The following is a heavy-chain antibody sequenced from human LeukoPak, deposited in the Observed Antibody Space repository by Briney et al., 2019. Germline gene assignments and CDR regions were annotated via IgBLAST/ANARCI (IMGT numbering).Heavy chain of an antibody. Sequence: PGGSLRLSCAASGFTLSSYWMSWVRQAPGKGLEWVANIKQDGSEKYYVDSVKGRFTISRDNAKNSLYLQMNSLRAEDTAVYYCARVNWYQLLFSDYWGQGTLVTVSS. CDR2: IKQDGSEK. J-gene: IGHJ4*02. CDR1: GFTLSSYW. CDR3: ARVNWYQLLFSDY. V-gene: IGHV3-7*01. D-gene: IGHD2-2*01.